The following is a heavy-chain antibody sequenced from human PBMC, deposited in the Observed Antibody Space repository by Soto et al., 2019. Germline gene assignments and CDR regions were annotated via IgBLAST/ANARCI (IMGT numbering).Heavy chain of an antibody. CDR3: ARGAAAAGTGRAGKDNYYYYYYMDV. V-gene: IGHV4-59*01. J-gene: IGHJ6*03. CDR1: GGSISSYY. CDR2: IYYSGST. D-gene: IGHD6-13*01. Sequence: SETLSLTCTVSGGSISSYYWSWIRQPPGKGLEWIGYIYYSGSTNYNPSLKSRVTISVDTSKNQFPLKLSSVTAADTAVYYCARGAAAAGTGRAGKDNYYYYYYMDVWGKGTTVTVSS.